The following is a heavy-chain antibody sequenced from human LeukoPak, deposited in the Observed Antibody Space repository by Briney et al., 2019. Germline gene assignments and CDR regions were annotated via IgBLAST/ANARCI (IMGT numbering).Heavy chain of an antibody. CDR1: GGSFSGYY. V-gene: IGHV3-21*01. D-gene: IGHD4-17*01. J-gene: IGHJ6*03. CDR2: ISSSSSYI. CDR3: ARARFETTVTTLVRKEDYYYYNMDV. Sequence: RTSETLSLTCAVYGGSFSGYYWSWIRQPPGKGLEWVSSISSSSSYIYYADSVKGRFTISRDNAKNSLYLQMNSLRAEDTAVYYCARARFETTVTTLVRKEDYYYYNMDVWGKGTTVTVSS.